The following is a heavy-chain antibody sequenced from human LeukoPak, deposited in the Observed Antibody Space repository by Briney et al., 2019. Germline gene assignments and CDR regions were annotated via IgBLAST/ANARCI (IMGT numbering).Heavy chain of an antibody. V-gene: IGHV3-11*05. Sequence: TGGSLRLSCAASGFTFSDYYMAWIRQAPGKGLEWVSYISSGSSYTNYADSLKGRFTISRDNAKNSLYLQMNSLRAEDAAVYYCARELRDSSGWLFDYWGQGTLVTVSS. D-gene: IGHD6-19*01. J-gene: IGHJ4*02. CDR1: GFTFSDYY. CDR2: ISSGSSYT. CDR3: ARELRDSSGWLFDY.